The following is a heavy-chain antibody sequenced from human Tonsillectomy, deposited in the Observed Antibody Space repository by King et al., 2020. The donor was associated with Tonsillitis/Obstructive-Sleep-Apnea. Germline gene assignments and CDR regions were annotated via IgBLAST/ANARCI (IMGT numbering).Heavy chain of an antibody. CDR3: ARRRGYYTWFDP. V-gene: IGHV4-59*08. CDR1: GGSISSYY. CDR2: VYYSGST. Sequence: VQLQESGPGLVKPSETLSLTCTVSGGSISSYYWSWIRQPPGKGLEWIGCVYYSGSTYYNPSLQSRVTISVDTSRNQFSLKVSSVTAADTAVYYCARRRGYYTWFDPWGQGTLVTVSS. D-gene: IGHD3-3*01. J-gene: IGHJ5*02.